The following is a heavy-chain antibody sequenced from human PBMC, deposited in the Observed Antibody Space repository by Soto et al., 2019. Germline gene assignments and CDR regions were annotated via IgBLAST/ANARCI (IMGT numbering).Heavy chain of an antibody. Sequence: PSETLSLTCAVYGGSFSGYYWSWIRQPPGKGLEWIGEINHSGGTNYNPSLKSRVTISVDTSKNQFSLKLSSVTAADTAVYYCARITIFGVVPYYYYYGMDVWGQGTTVTVSS. J-gene: IGHJ6*02. CDR2: INHSGGT. D-gene: IGHD3-3*01. V-gene: IGHV4-34*01. CDR1: GGSFSGYY. CDR3: ARITIFGVVPYYYYYGMDV.